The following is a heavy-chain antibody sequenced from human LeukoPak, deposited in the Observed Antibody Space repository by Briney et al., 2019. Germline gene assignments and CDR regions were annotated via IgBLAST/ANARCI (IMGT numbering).Heavy chain of an antibody. V-gene: IGHV3-30-3*01. Sequence: GGSLRLSCAASGFTFSSYAMHWVRQAPGKGLEWVAVISYDESNKYYADSVKGRFTISRDNSKNTLYLQMNSLRAEDTAVYYCAGLLGWPLDYWGQGTLVTVSS. CDR2: ISYDESNK. CDR1: GFTFSSYA. CDR3: AGLLGWPLDY. J-gene: IGHJ4*02. D-gene: IGHD2-15*01.